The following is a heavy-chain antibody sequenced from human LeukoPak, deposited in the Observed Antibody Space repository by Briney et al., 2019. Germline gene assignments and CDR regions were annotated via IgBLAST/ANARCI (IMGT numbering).Heavy chain of an antibody. V-gene: IGHV3-11*01. D-gene: IGHD5-12*01. CDR1: GFTFSDYY. J-gene: IGHJ4*02. CDR3: AREVSGYSGYDSLDY. Sequence: GGSLRLSCAASGFTFSDYYMSWIRQAPGKGLEWVSYISSSGSTTYYADSVKGRFTISRDNAKNSLYLQMNSLRAEDTAVYYCAREVSGYSGYDSLDYWGQGTLVTVSS. CDR2: ISSSGSTT.